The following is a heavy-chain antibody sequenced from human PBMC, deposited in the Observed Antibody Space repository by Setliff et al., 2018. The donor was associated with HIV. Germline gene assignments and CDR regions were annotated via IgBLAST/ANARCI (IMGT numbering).Heavy chain of an antibody. V-gene: IGHV4-31*03. CDR3: ARGAGYYGSGSSLPLGY. J-gene: IGHJ4*02. Sequence: SETLSLTCTVTGGSISSGGFYWTWIRQHPGKGLEWIGYIYNTGSTYHSPSLESRVTISIDTSKNQFSLKLSSVTAADTAVYYCARGAGYYGSGSSLPLGYWGQGTLVTVSS. CDR1: GGSISSGGFY. CDR2: IYNTGST. D-gene: IGHD3-10*01.